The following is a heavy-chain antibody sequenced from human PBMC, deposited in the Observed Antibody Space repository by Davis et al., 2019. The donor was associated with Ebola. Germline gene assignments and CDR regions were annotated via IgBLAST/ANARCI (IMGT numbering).Heavy chain of an antibody. J-gene: IGHJ6*02. V-gene: IGHV3-21*01. CDR3: ATCSAAARPGARPCYYGMDV. CDR2: ISSSSNYI. Sequence: GESLKISCAASGFTFSDYSINWVRQAPGKGLEWVSSISSSSNYIYYRDSVKGRFTISRDNAKNSLYLQMNSLRAEDTAVYYCATCSAAARPGARPCYYGMDVWGQGTTVTVSS. CDR1: GFTFSDYS. D-gene: IGHD6-6*01.